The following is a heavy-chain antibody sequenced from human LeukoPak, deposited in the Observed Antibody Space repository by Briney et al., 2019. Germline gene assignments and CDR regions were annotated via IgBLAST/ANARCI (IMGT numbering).Heavy chain of an antibody. V-gene: IGHV4-30-4*08. CDR3: AREPYGDSAFGFDY. J-gene: IGHJ4*02. Sequence: PSETLSLTCTVSGGSISSGDYYWSWIRQPPGKGLEWIGYIYYSGSTYYNPSLKSRVTISVDTSKNQFSLKLSSVTAAGTAVYYCAREPYGDSAFGFDYWGQGTLVTVSS. D-gene: IGHD4-17*01. CDR2: IYYSGST. CDR1: GGSISSGDYY.